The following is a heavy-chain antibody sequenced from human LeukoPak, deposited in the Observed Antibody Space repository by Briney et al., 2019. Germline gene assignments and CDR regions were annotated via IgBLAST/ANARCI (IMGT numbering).Heavy chain of an antibody. J-gene: IGHJ6*02. V-gene: IGHV4-34*01. Sequence: SETLSLTCAVYGVSFSGYYWSWIRQPPGKGLEWIGEINHSGSTNYNPSLKSRVTISVDTSKNQFSLKLSSVTAADTAVYYCARGGLRYFDWLPNYYYYGMDVWGQGTTVTVSS. CDR1: GVSFSGYY. CDR2: INHSGST. D-gene: IGHD3-9*01. CDR3: ARGGLRYFDWLPNYYYYGMDV.